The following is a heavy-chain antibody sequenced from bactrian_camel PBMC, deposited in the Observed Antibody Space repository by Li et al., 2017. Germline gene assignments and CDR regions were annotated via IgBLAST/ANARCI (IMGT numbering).Heavy chain of an antibody. J-gene: IGHJ4*01. V-gene: IGHV3S55*01. CDR3: AAGTRSYSIGYTFLAGRFDF. CDR1: GYSYCRYG. Sequence: QVQLVESGGGLVQPGGSLRLSCAASGYSYCRYGMSWYRQPPGKEREFISSLRTDRQSDYADTVKGRFTISKDNAKNTLYLQMNSLTPEDTAMYHCAAGTRSYSIGYTFLAGRFDFWGQGTQVTVS. D-gene: IGHD1*01. CDR2: LRTDRQS.